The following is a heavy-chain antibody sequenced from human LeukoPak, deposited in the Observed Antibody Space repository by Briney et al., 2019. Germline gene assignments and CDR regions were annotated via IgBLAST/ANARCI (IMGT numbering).Heavy chain of an antibody. CDR1: GYTFTSYG. Sequence: ASVKVSCKPSGYTFTSYGISWVPQAPGQGLEWMGWISAYNGYAKYAQTVQGRVTLTTDTSTSTAYMDLRSLRSDDRAVYYCARNESSAYDHWGQGTLVTVSS. CDR2: ISAYNGYA. V-gene: IGHV1-18*01. CDR3: ARNESSAYDH. J-gene: IGHJ4*02. D-gene: IGHD3-22*01.